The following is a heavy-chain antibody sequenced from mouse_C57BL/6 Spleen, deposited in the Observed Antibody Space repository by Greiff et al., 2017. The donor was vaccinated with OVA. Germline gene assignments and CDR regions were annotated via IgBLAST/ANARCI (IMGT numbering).Heavy chain of an antibody. CDR1: GFTFSDYG. V-gene: IGHV5-17*01. CDR3: ARVGGLRPYWYFDV. CDR2: ISSGSSTI. J-gene: IGHJ1*03. D-gene: IGHD2-4*01. Sequence: EVQVVESGGGLVKPGGSLKLSCAASGFTFSDYGMHWVRQAPEKGLEWVAYISSGSSTIYYADTVKGRFTISRDNAKNTLFLQMTSLRSEDTDMDYCARVGGLRPYWYFDVWGTGTTVTVSS.